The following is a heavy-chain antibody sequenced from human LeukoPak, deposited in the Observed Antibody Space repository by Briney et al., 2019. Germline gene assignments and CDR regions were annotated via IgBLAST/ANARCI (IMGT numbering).Heavy chain of an antibody. Sequence: GGSLRLSCAASGFTFSTYDMQWVRQAPGKGLEWVSGIGRSGSIYYTDSVKGRFTISRDNSKDTLYLQMNSLRAEDTAVYYCARGESFAFANWGQGTMVTVSS. CDR1: GFTFSTYD. CDR2: IGRSGSI. D-gene: IGHD2-21*01. J-gene: IGHJ3*02. CDR3: ARGESFAFAN. V-gene: IGHV3-23*01.